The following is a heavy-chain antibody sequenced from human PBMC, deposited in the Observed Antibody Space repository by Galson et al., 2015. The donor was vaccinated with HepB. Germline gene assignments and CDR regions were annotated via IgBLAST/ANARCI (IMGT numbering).Heavy chain of an antibody. J-gene: IGHJ4*02. CDR1: GGSISSYH. CDR2: IYYSGKT. CDR3: ARGRVGTDY. Sequence: ETLSLTCTVSGGSISSYHWSWIRQPPGKGLEWIGYIYYSGKTNYNPSLKSRVTISVDTSENQFSLRLSSVTAADTAVYWCARGRVGTDYWGQGTRVTVSS. D-gene: IGHD1-1*01. V-gene: IGHV4-59*01.